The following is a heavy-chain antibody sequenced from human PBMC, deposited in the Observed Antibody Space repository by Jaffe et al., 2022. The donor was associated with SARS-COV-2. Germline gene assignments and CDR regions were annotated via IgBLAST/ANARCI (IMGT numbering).Heavy chain of an antibody. CDR1: GFTFDDYA. J-gene: IGHJ6*02. V-gene: IGHV3-43*02. D-gene: IGHD6-25*01. CDR3: AKDLYSSDYYYYYGMDV. CDR2: ISGDGGST. Sequence: EVQLVESGGGVVQPGGSLRLSCAASGFTFDDYAMHWVRQAPGKGLEWVSLISGDGGSTYYADSVKGRFTISRDNSKNSLYLQMNSLRTEDTALYYCAKDLYSSDYYYYYGMDVWGQGTTVTVSS.